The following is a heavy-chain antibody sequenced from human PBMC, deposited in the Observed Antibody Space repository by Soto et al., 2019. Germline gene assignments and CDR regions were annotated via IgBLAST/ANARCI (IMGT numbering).Heavy chain of an antibody. Sequence: GGSLRLSCAASGFTFSDYYMSWIRQAPGKGLEWVSYISSSGSTIYYADSVKGRFTISRDNAKNSLYLQMNSLRAEDTVVYYCARGPTSSWYPGWFDPWGQGTLVTVSS. CDR3: ARGPTSSWYPGWFDP. CDR1: GFTFSDYY. J-gene: IGHJ5*02. V-gene: IGHV3-11*01. D-gene: IGHD6-13*01. CDR2: ISSSGSTI.